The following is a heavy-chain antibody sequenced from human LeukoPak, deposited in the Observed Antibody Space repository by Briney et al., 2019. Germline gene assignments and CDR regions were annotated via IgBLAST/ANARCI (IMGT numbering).Heavy chain of an antibody. V-gene: IGHV3-23*01. CDR1: GITFSSYG. J-gene: IGHJ4*02. CDR3: AKPWREDGDYWSFNY. D-gene: IGHD4-17*01. CDR2: ISGSGDST. Sequence: GGSLRLSCAASGITFSSYGMSWVRQAPGKGLEWVSAISGSGDSTYYASSVKGRFTISRDNSKNTLYLQMNSLRAEDTAVYYCAKPWREDGDYWSFNYWGQGTLVTVSS.